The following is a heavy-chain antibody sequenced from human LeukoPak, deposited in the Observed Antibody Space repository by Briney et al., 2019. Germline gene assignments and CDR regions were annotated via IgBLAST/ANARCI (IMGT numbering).Heavy chain of an antibody. CDR2: IIPILGIA. CDR3: ALIAAAGTRTFDY. D-gene: IGHD6-13*01. Sequence: PVKVSCKASGGTFSSYAISWVRQAPGQGLEWMGRIIPILGIANYAQKFQGRVTITADKSTSAAYMELSSPRSEDTAVYYCALIAAAGTRTFDYWGQGTLVTVSS. J-gene: IGHJ4*02. CDR1: GGTFSSYA. V-gene: IGHV1-69*04.